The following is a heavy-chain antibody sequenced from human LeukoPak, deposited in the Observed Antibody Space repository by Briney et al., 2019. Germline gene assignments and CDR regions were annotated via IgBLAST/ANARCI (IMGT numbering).Heavy chain of an antibody. V-gene: IGHV1-2*02. CDR2: INPNSGGT. J-gene: IGHJ4*02. Sequence: ASVKVSCKASGYTFIGYYMHWVRQAPGQGLEWMGWINPNSGGTKYAQKFQGRVTMTRDTSISTAYMELSRLRSDDTAVYYCARYCSGTSCCGGFDYWGQGTLVTVSS. D-gene: IGHD2-2*01. CDR1: GYTFIGYY. CDR3: ARYCSGTSCCGGFDY.